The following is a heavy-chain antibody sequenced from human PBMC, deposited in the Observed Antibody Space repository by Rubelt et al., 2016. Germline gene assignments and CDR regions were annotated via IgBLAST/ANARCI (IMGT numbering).Heavy chain of an antibody. D-gene: IGHD6-25*01. CDR1: GFTFSSYD. V-gene: IGHV3-48*03. CDR3: ARGMSSADDY. CDR2: ISSSGSAI. Sequence: EVQLVESGGCLVQPGGSLRLSCAASGFTFSSYDMNWVRQAPGTGLEWVSYISSSGSAIKYADSVKGRFTISRDNAKSSLYLQMNSLRDEEATVEDCARGMSSADDYWGQGTLVTVSS. J-gene: IGHJ4*02.